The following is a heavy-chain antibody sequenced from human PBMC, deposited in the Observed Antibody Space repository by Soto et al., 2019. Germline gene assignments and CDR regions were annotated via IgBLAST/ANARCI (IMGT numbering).Heavy chain of an antibody. CDR3: ARREIQGPIDY. D-gene: IGHD1-26*01. CDR2: IYYSGTT. V-gene: IGHV4-28*01. CDR1: GYSISSSNW. J-gene: IGHJ4*02. Sequence: QVQLQESGPGLVKPSDTLSLTCAVSGYSISSSNWWGWIRQPTGKGLEWIGYIYYSGTTYYNPSLKSRVTMSIDTSKNQFSLKLTSVTAVDTAVYYCARREIQGPIDYWGQGTLVTVSS.